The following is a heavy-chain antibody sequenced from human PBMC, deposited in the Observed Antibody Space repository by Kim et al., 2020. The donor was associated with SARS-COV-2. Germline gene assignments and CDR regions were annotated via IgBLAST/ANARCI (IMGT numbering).Heavy chain of an antibody. J-gene: IGHJ4*02. V-gene: IGHV3-11*01. CDR1: GFTFSDYY. Sequence: GGSLRLSCAASGFTFSDYYMSWIRQAPGKGLEWVSYISSSGSTIYYADSVKGRFTISRDNAKNSLYLQMNSLRAEDTAVYYCAREAIVDYPAGYYFDYWGQGTLVTVSS. CDR2: ISSSGSTI. CDR3: AREAIVDYPAGYYFDY. D-gene: IGHD2-15*01.